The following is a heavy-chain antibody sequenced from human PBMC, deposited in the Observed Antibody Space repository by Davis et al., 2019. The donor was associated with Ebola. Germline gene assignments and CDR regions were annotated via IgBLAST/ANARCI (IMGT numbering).Heavy chain of an antibody. CDR1: GFTFSSYS. J-gene: IGHJ3*02. Sequence: GESLKISCAASGFTFSSYSMNWVRQAPGKGLEWVSSISSSSSYIYYADSVKGRFTISRDNAKNSLYLQMNSLRAEDTALYYCAKETIFGVDGAFDIWGQGTMVTVSS. D-gene: IGHD3-3*01. CDR3: AKETIFGVDGAFDI. V-gene: IGHV3-21*04. CDR2: ISSSSSYI.